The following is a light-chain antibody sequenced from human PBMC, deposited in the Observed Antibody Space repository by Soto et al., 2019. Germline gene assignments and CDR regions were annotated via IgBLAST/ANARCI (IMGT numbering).Light chain of an antibody. Sequence: QSALTQPASVSGFPGQSITIFCTGTSNDVGGYNYVSWYQQHPGKAPKLIIYDVNNRPSGVSNRFSDSKSGNTASLTISGLQAEDEADYYCRSYSSNSTPYLFGTGTKLTVL. CDR1: SNDVGGYNY. CDR3: RSYSSNSTPYL. J-gene: IGLJ1*01. CDR2: DVN. V-gene: IGLV2-14*03.